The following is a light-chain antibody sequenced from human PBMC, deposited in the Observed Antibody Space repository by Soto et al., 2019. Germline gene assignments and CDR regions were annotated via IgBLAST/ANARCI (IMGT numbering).Light chain of an antibody. J-gene: IGKJ1*01. Sequence: IVLPQSPDTLSLSPGEHTSVPCRASQTVNSDYLAWFQQRPGQAPRLLIFATSRRATDIPDRFSGSGSGTDFTLAIRRLEPEDFAVYYCHQFGYSPRTFGQGTKVDI. CDR2: ATS. V-gene: IGKV3-20*01. CDR3: HQFGYSPRT. CDR1: QTVNSDY.